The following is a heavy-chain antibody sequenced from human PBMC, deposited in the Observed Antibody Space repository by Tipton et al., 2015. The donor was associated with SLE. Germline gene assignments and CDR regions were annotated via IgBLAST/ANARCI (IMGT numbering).Heavy chain of an antibody. D-gene: IGHD2-2*01. CDR2: IYYSGST. Sequence: TLSLTCTVSGGSISSGGYYWSWIRQHPGKGLEWIGYIYYSGSTYYNPSLKSRVTISVDTSKNQFSLKLSSVTAADTAVYYCARGGCSSDSCPTYYYFYMDVWGKGTAVTVSS. J-gene: IGHJ6*03. CDR1: GGSISSGGYY. V-gene: IGHV4-31*03. CDR3: ARGGCSSDSCPTYYYFYMDV.